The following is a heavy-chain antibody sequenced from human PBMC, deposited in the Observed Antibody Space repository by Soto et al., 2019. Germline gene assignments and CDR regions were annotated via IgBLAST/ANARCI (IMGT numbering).Heavy chain of an antibody. CDR3: ARELLLSRSDDY. V-gene: IGHV4-34*01. CDR1: GGSFSGYY. D-gene: IGHD2-15*01. Sequence: PSETLSLTCAVYGGSFSGYYWSWSRQPPGKGLEWIGEINHSGSTNYNPSLKSRVTISVDTSKNQFSLKLGSVTAADTAVYYCARELLLSRSDDYWGQGTLVTVSS. J-gene: IGHJ4*02. CDR2: INHSGST.